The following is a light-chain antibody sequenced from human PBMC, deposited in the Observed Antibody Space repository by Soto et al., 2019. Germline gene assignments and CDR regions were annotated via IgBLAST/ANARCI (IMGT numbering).Light chain of an antibody. CDR2: DTS. CDR3: QQRTNGLWT. Sequence: EVLLTQSPATLSLFPGQSATLSCRATQGVVSYLTWYQQKPGQAPRLLIYDTSTRATGIPARFSGSGSVTDFTLTISSLEPEDFAVYYCQQRTNGLWTFGQGTKV. CDR1: QGVVSY. J-gene: IGKJ1*01. V-gene: IGKV3-11*01.